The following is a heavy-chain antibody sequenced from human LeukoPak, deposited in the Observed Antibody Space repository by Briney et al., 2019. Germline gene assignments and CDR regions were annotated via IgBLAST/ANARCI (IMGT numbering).Heavy chain of an antibody. V-gene: IGHV1-69*13. CDR1: GGTFSSYA. D-gene: IGHD4-17*01. CDR3: ARRNYGDYSENDY. J-gene: IGHJ4*02. Sequence: GASVKVSCKASGGTFSSYAISWVRQAPGQGLEWMGGIIPIFGTANYAQKFQGRETITADESTSTAYMELSSLRSEDTAVYYCARRNYGDYSENDYWGQGTLVTVSS. CDR2: IIPIFGTA.